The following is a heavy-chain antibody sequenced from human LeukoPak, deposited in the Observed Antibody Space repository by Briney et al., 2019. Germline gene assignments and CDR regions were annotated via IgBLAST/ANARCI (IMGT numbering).Heavy chain of an antibody. CDR3: ARDWDNGGMDV. J-gene: IGHJ6*02. CDR1: GYTFTGHY. Sequence: ASVKVSCKASGYTFTGHYMHWVRQAPGQGLEWMGSINPKSGGANYAQKFQGRVTVTRDTSINTAYMDLSRLRSDDTAVYYCARDWDNGGMDVWGQGTTVTVSS. CDR2: INPKSGGA. D-gene: IGHD2-8*01. V-gene: IGHV1-2*02.